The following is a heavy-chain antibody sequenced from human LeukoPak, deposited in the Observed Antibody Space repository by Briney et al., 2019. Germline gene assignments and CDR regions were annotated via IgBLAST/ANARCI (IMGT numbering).Heavy chain of an antibody. D-gene: IGHD3-10*01. V-gene: IGHV1-18*01. Sequence: ASVKVSCKASGYTFTSYGINWVRQAPGQGLEWMGWISAYNGNTNYAQKLQGRVIMTTDTSTSTAYMELRSLRSDDTAVYYCARDSRPYGSGRYPCDYWGQGTLVTVSS. CDR2: ISAYNGNT. CDR1: GYTFTSYG. CDR3: ARDSRPYGSGRYPCDY. J-gene: IGHJ4*02.